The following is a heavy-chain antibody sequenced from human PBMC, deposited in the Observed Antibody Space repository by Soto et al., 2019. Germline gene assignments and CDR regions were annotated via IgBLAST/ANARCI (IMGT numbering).Heavy chain of an antibody. V-gene: IGHV6-1*01. Sequence: PSQTLSLTCAISGDSVSSNSAAWNWIRQSPGRGLEWLGRTYYRSKWYYEYAFSVKSRITITPDTSRNQFSLQLSSVTPEDTALYYCAKDRPRRTSGYFFDYWGQGTPVTVSS. CDR2: TYYRSKWYY. D-gene: IGHD1-1*01. CDR3: AKDRPRRTSGYFFDY. CDR1: GDSVSSNSAA. J-gene: IGHJ4*02.